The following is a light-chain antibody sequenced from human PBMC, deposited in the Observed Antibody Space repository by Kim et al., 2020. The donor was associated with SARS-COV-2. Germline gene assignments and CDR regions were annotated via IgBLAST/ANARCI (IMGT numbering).Light chain of an antibody. Sequence: QSLTISCTGTSSDVGGSRFVSWYQQHPDNAPKLIIYDVSNRPSGISNRFSGSKSGNTASLTISALQAVDEADYYCSSYTLTSTYVFGTGTKVTVL. CDR2: DVS. J-gene: IGLJ1*01. CDR1: SSDVGGSRF. V-gene: IGLV2-14*03. CDR3: SSYTLTSTYV.